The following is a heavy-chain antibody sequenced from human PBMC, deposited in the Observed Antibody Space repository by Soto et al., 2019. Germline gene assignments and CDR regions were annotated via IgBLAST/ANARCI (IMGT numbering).Heavy chain of an antibody. CDR1: GFSLSTRGGG. V-gene: IGHV2-5*02. D-gene: IGHD5-18*01. J-gene: IGHJ4*02. Sequence: QITLKESGPTLVKPTQILTLTCTFSGFSLSTRGGGVGWIRQPPGKALEWLALVYWDDDIWYSPSLQSRLTITKDTSKNQVFLTMTSMDPVDTATFYCSHRPYGYKYYFNSWGQGTLVTVSS. CDR3: SHRPYGYKYYFNS. CDR2: VYWDDDI.